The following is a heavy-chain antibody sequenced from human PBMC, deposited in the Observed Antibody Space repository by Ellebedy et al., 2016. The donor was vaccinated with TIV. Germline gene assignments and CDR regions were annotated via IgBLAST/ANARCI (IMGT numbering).Heavy chain of an antibody. CDR1: GFTFSSYG. Sequence: GESLKISCAASGFTFSSYGMHWVRQAPGKGLEWVAFIRYDGSNKYYADSVKGRFTISRDNSKNTLYLQMNSLRAEDTAIYYCARDDFSSSWQIDYWGQGTLVTVSS. D-gene: IGHD6-13*01. CDR2: IRYDGSNK. CDR3: ARDDFSSSWQIDY. V-gene: IGHV3-30*02. J-gene: IGHJ4*02.